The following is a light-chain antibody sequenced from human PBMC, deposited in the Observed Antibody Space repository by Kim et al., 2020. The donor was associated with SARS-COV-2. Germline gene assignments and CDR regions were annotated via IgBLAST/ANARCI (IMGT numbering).Light chain of an antibody. J-gene: IGLJ1*01. CDR2: AVS. Sequence: QSALTQPASVSGSPGQSITISCTGTSSDDENYNLVSWYRQYPGKAPPIISYAVSKGPSGVSHRFSGSKSGNTASLTISGLQPEDEADYYCCSYVGSRTYVFGTGTKVTVL. V-gene: IGLV2-23*02. CDR1: SSDDENYNL. CDR3: CSYVGSRTYV.